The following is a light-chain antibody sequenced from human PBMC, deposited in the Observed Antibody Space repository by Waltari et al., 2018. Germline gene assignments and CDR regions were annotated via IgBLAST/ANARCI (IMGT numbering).Light chain of an antibody. CDR1: ATYVGGYNY. CDR3: CSFTSSSTWV. Sequence: QSALTQPASVSGSPGQSITIPCTGTATYVGGYNYVSWYQQHPGKAPKLIIFDVSSRPSGISNRFSGSKFGNTASLTISGVQPEDEADYYCCSFTSSSTWVFGGGTKLTVL. V-gene: IGLV2-14*03. CDR2: DVS. J-gene: IGLJ3*02.